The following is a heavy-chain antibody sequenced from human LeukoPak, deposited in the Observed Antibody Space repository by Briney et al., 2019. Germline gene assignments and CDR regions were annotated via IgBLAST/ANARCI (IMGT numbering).Heavy chain of an antibody. CDR1: GFTFSSYG. Sequence: GGSLRLSCAASGFTFSSYGMHWVRQAPGKGLEWVAFIRYDGSNKYHADSVKGRFTISRDNSKNTLYLQMNSLRAEDTAVYYCTKDHTVATIMYYFDYWGQGTLVTVSS. D-gene: IGHD4-11*01. CDR3: TKDHTVATIMYYFDY. V-gene: IGHV3-30*02. J-gene: IGHJ4*02. CDR2: IRYDGSNK.